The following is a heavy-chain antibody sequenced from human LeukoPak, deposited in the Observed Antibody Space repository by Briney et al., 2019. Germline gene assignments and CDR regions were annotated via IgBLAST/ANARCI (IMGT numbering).Heavy chain of an antibody. V-gene: IGHV3-72*01. J-gene: IGHJ3*02. CDR1: GFTLSARY. D-gene: IGHD3-10*01. CDR2: SRNKANRYTT. CDR3: GRGLGSWDAFDM. Sequence: GGSLRLSCAASGFTLSARYMDWVRQAPGKGLEWVGRSRNKANRYTTEYAAFVKGRFTVSRDDPENSLYLQMNSLQTEDTAMYYCGRGLGSWDAFDMWGQGTMVTVSS.